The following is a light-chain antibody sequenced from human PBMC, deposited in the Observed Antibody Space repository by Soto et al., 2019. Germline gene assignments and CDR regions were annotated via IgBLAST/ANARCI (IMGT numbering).Light chain of an antibody. CDR1: QSISNY. Sequence: EIPMTQSAFSLSESWLDRLTISCCASQSISNYLNWYQQRPGKAPKLLIYGASTLQSGVPSRFSASGSGTDFTLTISSLQPEDFATYYCQQTYIAPFTFGQGTRLEIK. J-gene: IGKJ5*01. V-gene: IGKV1-39*01. CDR3: QQTYIAPFT. CDR2: GAS.